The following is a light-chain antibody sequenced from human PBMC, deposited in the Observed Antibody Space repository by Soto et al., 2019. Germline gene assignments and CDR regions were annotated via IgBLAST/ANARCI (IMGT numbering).Light chain of an antibody. CDR3: QSYDSSLSGAL. CDR1: SSNIGAGYA. J-gene: IGLJ2*01. V-gene: IGLV1-40*01. CDR2: ANT. Sequence: QSVLTQPPSVSGAPGQRVTLSCTGSSSNIGAGYAVHWYQQLPGTAPKLLIYANTNRPSGVPDRFSGSKSDTSASLAITGLQAEDEADYYCQSYDSSLSGALFCGGTKLTVL.